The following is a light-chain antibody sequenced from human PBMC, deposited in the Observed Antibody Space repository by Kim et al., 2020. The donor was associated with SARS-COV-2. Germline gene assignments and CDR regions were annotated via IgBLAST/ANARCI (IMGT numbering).Light chain of an antibody. Sequence: APGKTARIPCGGNNMGSKSVHWYQQKPGQAPVLVIYYDSDRPSGIPERFSGSNSGNTATLTISRVEAGDEADYYCQVWDSSSDLVVFGGGTQLTVL. CDR2: YDS. CDR3: QVWDSSSDLVV. CDR1: NMGSKS. J-gene: IGLJ2*01. V-gene: IGLV3-21*04.